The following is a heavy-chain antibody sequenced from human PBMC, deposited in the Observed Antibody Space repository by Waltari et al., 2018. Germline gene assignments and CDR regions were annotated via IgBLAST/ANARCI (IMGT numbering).Heavy chain of an antibody. Sequence: QVQLQESGPGLVKPSGTLSLTCSVSGGSISSKNWWSWVCRPPGKGLEWIGEIHHRGKTNYNPSLKSRVTISVDKSKNHFSVKVSSVTAADTAVYYCARGDDYGDLDAFDIWGQGTMVTVSS. V-gene: IGHV4-4*02. CDR3: ARGDDYGDLDAFDI. CDR1: GGSISSKNW. D-gene: IGHD4-17*01. J-gene: IGHJ3*02. CDR2: IHHRGKT.